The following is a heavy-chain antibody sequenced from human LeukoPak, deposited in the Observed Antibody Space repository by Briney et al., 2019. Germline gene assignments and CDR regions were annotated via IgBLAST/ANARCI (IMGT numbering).Heavy chain of an antibody. V-gene: IGHV3-7*01. CDR2: IKQDGSEK. CDR1: KFIFSSYW. D-gene: IGHD2-15*01. CDR3: AREGFAAASDI. Sequence: GVSLTLSCAASKFIFSSYWMRWLRQAPGKGLEWVANIKQDGSEKNYVDSVKGRFTISRDNAKNSMYLQMNSLRVEDTAVYYCAREGFAAASDIWGQGTMVTVSS. J-gene: IGHJ3*02.